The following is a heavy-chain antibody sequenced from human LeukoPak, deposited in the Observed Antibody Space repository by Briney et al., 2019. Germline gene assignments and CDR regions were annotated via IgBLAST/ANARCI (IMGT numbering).Heavy chain of an antibody. V-gene: IGHV3-30*02. Sequence: GGSLRLSCAASAFTFSRYGMHWVRQAPGKGLEWVAFIRYDGSNKYYADSVKGRFTISRDNSKNTLYLQMNSLRAEDTAVYYCARDISGSYSFDYWGQGTLVTVSS. CDR1: AFTFSRYG. J-gene: IGHJ4*02. CDR2: IRYDGSNK. D-gene: IGHD1-26*01. CDR3: ARDISGSYSFDY.